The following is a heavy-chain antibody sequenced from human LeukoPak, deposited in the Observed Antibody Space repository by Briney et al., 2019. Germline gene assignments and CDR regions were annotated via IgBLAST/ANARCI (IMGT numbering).Heavy chain of an antibody. Sequence: PGGSLRLSCAASGFTFSSNAMSWVRQAPGKGLEWVSGISGSGGTTYYADSVKGRFTISRDTSKNTLYLQMNSLRAEDTAMYYCAKDQGSSWYYFDYWGQGTLVTVSS. CDR2: ISGSGGTT. V-gene: IGHV3-23*01. J-gene: IGHJ4*02. CDR1: GFTFSSNA. D-gene: IGHD6-13*01. CDR3: AKDQGSSWYYFDY.